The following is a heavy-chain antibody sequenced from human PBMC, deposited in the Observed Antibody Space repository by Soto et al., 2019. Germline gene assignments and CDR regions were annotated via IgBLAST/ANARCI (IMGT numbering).Heavy chain of an antibody. CDR2: INPNSGGT. J-gene: IGHJ4*02. D-gene: IGHD2-15*01. CDR1: GYGLTADY. V-gene: IGHV1-2*04. CDR3: ARDSPLGYCSGGSCYSLAFDC. Sequence: NGAYRSVGYGLTADYGRCLQKKKAQGLEWMGWINPNSGGTNYAQKFQGWVTMTRDTSISTAYMELSRLRSDDTAVYYCARDSPLGYCSGGSCYSLAFDCWGQGTLVTV.